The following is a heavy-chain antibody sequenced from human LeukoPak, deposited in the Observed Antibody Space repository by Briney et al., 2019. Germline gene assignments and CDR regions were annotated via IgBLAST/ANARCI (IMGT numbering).Heavy chain of an antibody. Sequence: ASVKVSCKASGYTFTSYDINWVRQATGQGLEWMGWMNPNSGNTGYAQKFQGRVTMARNTSISTAYMELSSLRSEDTAVYYCARAARLVDIVATIGYYFDYWGQGTLVTVSS. J-gene: IGHJ4*02. V-gene: IGHV1-8*01. CDR3: ARAARLVDIVATIGYYFDY. D-gene: IGHD5-12*01. CDR2: MNPNSGNT. CDR1: GYTFTSYD.